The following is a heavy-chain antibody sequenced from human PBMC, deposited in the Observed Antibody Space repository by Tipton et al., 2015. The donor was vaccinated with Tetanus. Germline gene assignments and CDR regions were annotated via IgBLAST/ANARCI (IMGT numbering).Heavy chain of an antibody. CDR3: ASRGAYVGSYGSPLDY. CDR1: GLTVSSNF. CDR2: ISGSAVST. D-gene: IGHD1-26*01. J-gene: IGHJ4*02. V-gene: IGHV3-23*01. Sequence: SLRLSCAASGLTVSSNFMSWVRQAPGKGLEWVSGISGSAVSTYYADSVKGRFTISRDNSKNTLYLQMSSLRAEDTAVYYCASRGAYVGSYGSPLDYWGQGALVTVSS.